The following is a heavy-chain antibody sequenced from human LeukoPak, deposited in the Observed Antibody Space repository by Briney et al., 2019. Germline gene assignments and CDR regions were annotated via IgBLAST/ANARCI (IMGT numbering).Heavy chain of an antibody. V-gene: IGHV3-33*08. D-gene: IGHD1-26*01. Sequence: TGGSLRLSCAASGFTFSSYGMHWVRQAPGKGLEWVAVIWNNGSNTYYGDSVKGLFTISRDDSKNTVYLQMNSLRAEDMAVYYCARDNAGLVKHLDAFDLWGQGTMVTVAS. CDR1: GFTFSSYG. J-gene: IGHJ3*01. CDR3: ARDNAGLVKHLDAFDL. CDR2: IWNNGSNT.